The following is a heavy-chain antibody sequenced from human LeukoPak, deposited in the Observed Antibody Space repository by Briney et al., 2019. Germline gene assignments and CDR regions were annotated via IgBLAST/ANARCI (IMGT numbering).Heavy chain of an antibody. CDR2: IWYDGSNK. J-gene: IGHJ4*02. Sequence: GGSLRLSCAASGFTLSSHWMSSVRQAPGKGLEWVAVIWYDGSNKYYADSVKGRFTISRDNSKNTLYLQMNSLRAEDTAVYYCAREAAVAGKGGFDYWGQGTLVTVSS. CDR3: AREAAVAGKGGFDY. CDR1: GFTLSSHW. V-gene: IGHV3-33*08. D-gene: IGHD6-19*01.